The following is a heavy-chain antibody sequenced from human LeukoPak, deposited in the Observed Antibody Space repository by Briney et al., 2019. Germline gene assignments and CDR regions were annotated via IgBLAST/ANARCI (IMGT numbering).Heavy chain of an antibody. V-gene: IGHV4-34*01. CDR1: GGSFSGYY. J-gene: IGHJ5*02. D-gene: IGHD3-16*01. CDR3: ARMGYGYGWGSQPYTA. Sequence: SETLSLTCAVYGGSFSGYYWSWIRQPPGKGLEWIGEINHSGSTNYNPSLKSRVTISVDTSKNQFSLKLSSVTAADTAVYYCARMGYGYGWGSQPYTAWGQGTLVTVSS. CDR2: INHSGST.